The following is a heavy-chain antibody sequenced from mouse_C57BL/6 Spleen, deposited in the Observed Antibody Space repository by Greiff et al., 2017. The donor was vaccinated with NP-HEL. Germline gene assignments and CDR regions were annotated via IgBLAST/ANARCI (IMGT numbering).Heavy chain of an antibody. CDR3: ARFYDEAWFAY. J-gene: IGHJ3*01. CDR2: IYPSDSET. CDR1: GYTFTSYW. Sequence: VQLQQPGAELVRPGSSVKLSCKASGYTFTSYWMDWVKQRPGQGLEWIGNIYPSDSETHYNQKFKDKATLTVDKSSSTAYMQLSSLTSEDSAVYYCARFYDEAWFAYWGQGTLVTVSA. V-gene: IGHV1-61*01. D-gene: IGHD2-12*01.